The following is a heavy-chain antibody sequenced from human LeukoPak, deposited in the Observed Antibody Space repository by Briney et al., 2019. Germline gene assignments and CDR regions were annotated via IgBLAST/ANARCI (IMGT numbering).Heavy chain of an antibody. Sequence: GASVKVSCKASGYTFTSYGTSWVRQAPGQGLEWMGWISAYNGNTNYAQKLQGRVTMTTDTSTSTAYMELRSLRSDDTAVYYCARVGYDFWSGYYPDYWGQGTLITVSS. V-gene: IGHV1-18*01. CDR1: GYTFTSYG. D-gene: IGHD3-3*01. CDR2: ISAYNGNT. J-gene: IGHJ4*02. CDR3: ARVGYDFWSGYYPDY.